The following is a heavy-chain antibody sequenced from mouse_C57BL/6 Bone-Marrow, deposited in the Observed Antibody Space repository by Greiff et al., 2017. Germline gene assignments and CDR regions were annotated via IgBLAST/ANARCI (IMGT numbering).Heavy chain of an antibody. CDR1: GYTFTSYW. Sequence: QVHVKQPGAELVKPGASVKLSCKASGYTFTSYWMQWVKQRPGQGLEWIGEIDPSDSYTNYNQKVKGKATLTVDTSSSTAYMQLSSLTSEDSAVYYCARVHYGNYYYAMDYWGQGTSVTVSS. D-gene: IGHD2-1*01. V-gene: IGHV1-50*01. CDR2: IDPSDSYT. CDR3: ARVHYGNYYYAMDY. J-gene: IGHJ4*01.